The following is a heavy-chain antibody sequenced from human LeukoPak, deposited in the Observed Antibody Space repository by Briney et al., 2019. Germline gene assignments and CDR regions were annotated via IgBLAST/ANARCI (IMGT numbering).Heavy chain of an antibody. D-gene: IGHD6-19*01. CDR3: AKAGRLQAVAGWIDY. V-gene: IGHV3-23*01. J-gene: IGHJ4*02. CDR2: IGGGATT. CDR1: GFTFSNYV. Sequence: GGSLRLSCAASGFTFSNYVMSWVRQAPGKGLEWVSAIGGGATTYSADYVKDRFSISWGKSKNTLYLQRNSMRAEDTAIYYCAKAGRLQAVAGWIDYWGQGNLVTVS.